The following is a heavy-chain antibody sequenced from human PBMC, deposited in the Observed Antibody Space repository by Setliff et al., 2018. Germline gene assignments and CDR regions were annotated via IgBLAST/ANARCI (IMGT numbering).Heavy chain of an antibody. CDR1: GGSISYFY. Sequence: PSETLSLTCTVSGGSISYFYWSWIRQPPGKGLEFIGYVYYSGTANYSPSLRSRLTISVDTSKNQFSLKLRSVTAADTAVYYCARGGTFRYFDFWGQGAPVTVSS. CDR2: VYYSGTA. V-gene: IGHV4-59*01. J-gene: IGHJ4*02. CDR3: ARGGTFRYFDF. D-gene: IGHD5-12*01.